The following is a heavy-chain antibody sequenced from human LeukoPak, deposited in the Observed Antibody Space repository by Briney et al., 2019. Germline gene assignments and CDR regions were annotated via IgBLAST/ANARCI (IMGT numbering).Heavy chain of an antibody. Sequence: PGGSLRLSCAASGFTFSDYYMSWIRQAPGKGLEWVSYISSSGSTIYYADSVKGRFTISRDNAKNSLYLQMNSLRAEDTAVYYCAKYRGSGYAAYYFDYWGQGTLVTVSS. V-gene: IGHV3-11*01. CDR2: ISSSGSTI. CDR1: GFTFSDYY. J-gene: IGHJ4*02. D-gene: IGHD3-22*01. CDR3: AKYRGSGYAAYYFDY.